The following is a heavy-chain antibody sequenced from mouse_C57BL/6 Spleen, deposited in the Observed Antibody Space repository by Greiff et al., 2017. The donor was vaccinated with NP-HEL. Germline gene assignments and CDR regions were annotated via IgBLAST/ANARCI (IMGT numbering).Heavy chain of an antibody. CDR3: ATIYDYPYYFDY. J-gene: IGHJ2*01. D-gene: IGHD2-4*01. CDR2: INPNNGGT. V-gene: IGHV1-26*01. Sequence: VQLQQSGPELVKPGASVKISCKASGYTFTDYYMNWVKQSHGKSLEWIGDINPNNGGTSYNQKFKGTATLTVDKSSSTAYMELRSLTSEDSAVYYCATIYDYPYYFDYWGQGTTLTVSS. CDR1: GYTFTDYY.